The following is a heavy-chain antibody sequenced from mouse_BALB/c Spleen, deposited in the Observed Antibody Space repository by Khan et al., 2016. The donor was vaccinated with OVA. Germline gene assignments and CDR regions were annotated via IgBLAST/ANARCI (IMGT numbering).Heavy chain of an antibody. J-gene: IGHJ3*01. CDR1: GYSITSGYF. D-gene: IGHD3-1*01. Sequence: EVQLQESGPGLVKPSQSLSLTCSVTGYSITSGYFWNWIRQFPGNKLEWMGNIRYDGNSNYNPSLKNRISITRDTSTNQVFLKLNSVTPEDTSTYYCAGGGSSGPAWFAYWGQGTLVTVSA. CDR2: IRYDGNS. CDR3: AGGGSSGPAWFAY. V-gene: IGHV3-6*02.